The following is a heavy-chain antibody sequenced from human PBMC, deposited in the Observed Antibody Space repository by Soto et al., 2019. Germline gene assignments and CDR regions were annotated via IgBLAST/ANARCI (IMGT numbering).Heavy chain of an antibody. CDR2: IKQDGSEI. V-gene: IGHV3-7*01. CDR1: GFTLNNYF. CDR3: ARGLQSLFDY. Sequence: GGSLRLSCAASGFTLNNYFMSWVRQAPGKGLEWVANIKQDGSEIYYVDSVKGRFTISRDNSKNTLYVQMTSLGAEDTAVYYCARGLQSLFDYWGQGTLVTVSS. J-gene: IGHJ4*02.